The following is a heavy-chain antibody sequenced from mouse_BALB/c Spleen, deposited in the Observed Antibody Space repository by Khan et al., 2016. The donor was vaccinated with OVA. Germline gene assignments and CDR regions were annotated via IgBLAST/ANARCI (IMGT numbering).Heavy chain of an antibody. CDR3: ARRKYYDRDWFAC. V-gene: IGHV9-3*02. J-gene: IGHJ3*01. CDR2: INTQTGEP. Sequence: QIQLVQSGPERKKPGETVKFSCTASGYTVTNDGVNWVKQAPGTGLKWMGWINTQTGEPTYAEEFKGRFAFCLATSASTAYLQVDNLENEDTAKYFCARRKYYDRDWFACWGQGTLVTVSA. D-gene: IGHD2-4*01. CDR1: GYTVTNDG.